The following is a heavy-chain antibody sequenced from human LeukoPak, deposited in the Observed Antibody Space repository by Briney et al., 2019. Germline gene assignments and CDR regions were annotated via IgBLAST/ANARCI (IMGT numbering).Heavy chain of an antibody. V-gene: IGHV4-39*07. CDR2: IYYSGST. J-gene: IGHJ4*02. CDR1: GGSISSSNYY. CDR3: ARMNVGTGTTSVLFDY. Sequence: SETLSLTCTVSGGSISSSNYYWGWIRQPPGKGLEWIGSIYYSGSTYYNPSLKSRVTISVDTSKNQFSLKLSSVTAADTAVYYCARMNVGTGTTSVLFDYWGQGTLVTVSS. D-gene: IGHD1-1*01.